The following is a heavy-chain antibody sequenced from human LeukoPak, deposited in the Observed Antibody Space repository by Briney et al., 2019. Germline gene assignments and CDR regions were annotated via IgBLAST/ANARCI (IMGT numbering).Heavy chain of an antibody. J-gene: IGHJ6*02. CDR2: INTNTGNP. V-gene: IGHV7-4-1*02. CDR3: ARGNLKQWLVRPLSPIYYYYGMDV. D-gene: IGHD6-19*01. Sequence: ASVKVSCKASGYTFTSYAMNWVRQAPGQGLEWMGWINTNTGNPTYAQGFTGRFVFSLDTSVSTAYLQISSLKAEDTAVYYCARGNLKQWLVRPLSPIYYYYGMDVWGQGTTVTVSS. CDR1: GYTFTSYA.